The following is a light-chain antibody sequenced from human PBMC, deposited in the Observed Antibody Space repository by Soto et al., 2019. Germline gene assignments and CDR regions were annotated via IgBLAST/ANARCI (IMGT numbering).Light chain of an antibody. V-gene: IGKV2-28*01. CDR2: LGS. Sequence: DIVMTQSPLSLAVTPGEPASSSCRSSQSLLHSNGYNYLDWYLQKPGQSPQLLIYLGSNRASGVPDRFSGSGSGTDFTLKISRVEAEDVGVYYCMQALQIPWTFGQGTKVEIK. CDR1: QSLLHSNGYNY. J-gene: IGKJ1*01. CDR3: MQALQIPWT.